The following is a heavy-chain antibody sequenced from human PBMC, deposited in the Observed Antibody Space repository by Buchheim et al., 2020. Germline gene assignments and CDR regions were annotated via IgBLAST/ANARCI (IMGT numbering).Heavy chain of an antibody. J-gene: IGHJ4*02. CDR2: ISNSRTT. V-gene: IGHV4-4*02. CDR1: GGSISSINW. CDR3: AKEYSLDS. Sequence: QVQLQESGPGLVKPSGTLSLTCAVSGGSISSINWWTWVRQPPGKGLEWIGEISNSRTTNYNPSLKSRVTISVDRSKNHFSLKLSSVTAADTAIYFCAKEYSLDSWGQGAL. D-gene: IGHD5-18*01.